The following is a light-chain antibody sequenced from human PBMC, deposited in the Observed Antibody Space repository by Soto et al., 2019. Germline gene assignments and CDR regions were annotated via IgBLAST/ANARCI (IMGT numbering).Light chain of an antibody. Sequence: QSVLTQPPSVSGAPGQRVTISCTGSSSNIGAGYDVHWYQQLPGTAPKLLIYGNSNCPSGVPERFSGSKSGTSASLAITGLQAEDEADYYCQSYDSSLSGSLFGGGTKLTVL. J-gene: IGLJ2*01. V-gene: IGLV1-40*01. CDR1: SSNIGAGYD. CDR2: GNS. CDR3: QSYDSSLSGSL.